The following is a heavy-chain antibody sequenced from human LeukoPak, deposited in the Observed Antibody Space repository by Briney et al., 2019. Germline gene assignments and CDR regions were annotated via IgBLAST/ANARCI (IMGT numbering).Heavy chain of an antibody. V-gene: IGHV3-30*04. Sequence: GGSLRLSCAASGFTFSSYAMHWVRQAPGKGLEWVAVISYDGSNKYYADSVKGRFTISRDNSKNTLYLQMNSLRAEDTAVYYCARDPETQAGRAPVDYWGQGTLVTVSS. D-gene: IGHD2-2*01. CDR2: ISYDGSNK. CDR3: ARDPETQAGRAPVDY. CDR1: GFTFSSYA. J-gene: IGHJ4*02.